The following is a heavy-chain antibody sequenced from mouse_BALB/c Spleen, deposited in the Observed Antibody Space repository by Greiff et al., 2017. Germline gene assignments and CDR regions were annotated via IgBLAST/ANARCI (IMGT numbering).Heavy chain of an antibody. CDR3: ARGMDY. V-gene: IGHV5-9-4*01. CDR1: GFTFSSYA. CDR2: ISSGGSYT. Sequence: EVKVEESGGGLVKPGGSLKLSCAASGFTFSSYAMSWVRQSPEKRLEWVAEISSGGSYTYYPDTVTGRFTISRDNAKNTLYLEMSSLRSEDTAMYYCARGMDYWGQGTSVTVSS. J-gene: IGHJ4*01.